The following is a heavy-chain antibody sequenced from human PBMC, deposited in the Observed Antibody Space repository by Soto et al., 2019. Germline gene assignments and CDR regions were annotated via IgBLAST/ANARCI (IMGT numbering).Heavy chain of an antibody. CDR1: GFTFSSYG. D-gene: IGHD6-19*01. CDR2: IWYDGSNK. V-gene: IGHV3-33*01. J-gene: IGHJ6*02. CDR3: ARPLYSSGWPLYYYYGMDV. Sequence: QVPLVESGGGVVQPGRSLRLSCAASGFTFSSYGMHWVRQAPGKGLEWVAVIWYDGSNKYYADSVKGRFTISRDNSKNTLYLQMNSLRAEDTAVYYCARPLYSSGWPLYYYYGMDVWGQGTTVTVSS.